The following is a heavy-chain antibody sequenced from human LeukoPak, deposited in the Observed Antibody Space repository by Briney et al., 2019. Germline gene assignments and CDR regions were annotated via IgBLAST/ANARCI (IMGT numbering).Heavy chain of an antibody. D-gene: IGHD1-1*01. CDR2: ITTSDGNT. V-gene: IGHV3-23*01. CDR3: ARWNSYAEYFQH. J-gene: IGHJ1*01. Sequence: GGSLRLSCAASGFTFSSYTMSWVRQAPGKGLEWVSTITTSDGNTYYADSVKGRFTISRDNSKNTLYLQMNSLRAEDTAVYYCARWNSYAEYFQHWGQGTLVTVSS. CDR1: GFTFSSYT.